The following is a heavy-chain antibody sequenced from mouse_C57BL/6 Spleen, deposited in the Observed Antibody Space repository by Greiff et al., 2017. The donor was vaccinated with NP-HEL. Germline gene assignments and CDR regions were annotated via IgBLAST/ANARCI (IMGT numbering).Heavy chain of an antibody. D-gene: IGHD4-1*01. CDR2: ISYDGSN. CDR3: ARRDWDEGAY. Sequence: EVQLVESGPGLVKPSQSLSLTCSVTGYSITSGYYWNWIRQFPGNKLEWMGYISYDGSNNYNPSLKNRISITRDTSKNQFFLKLNSVTTEDTATYYCARRDWDEGAYWGQGTLVTVSA. V-gene: IGHV3-6*01. J-gene: IGHJ3*01. CDR1: GYSITSGYY.